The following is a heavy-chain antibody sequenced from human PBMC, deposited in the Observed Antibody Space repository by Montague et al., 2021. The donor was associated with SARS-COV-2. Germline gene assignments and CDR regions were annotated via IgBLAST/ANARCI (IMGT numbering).Heavy chain of an antibody. CDR3: ARAQNICFIANCVNYFDL. CDR2: IFYTGST. J-gene: IGHJ4*02. V-gene: IGHV4-59*01. CDR1: GGSTSNYY. Sequence: SETLSLTCSVSGGSTSNYYWTWIRQSPGKGLQWIGYIFYTGSTKFNPSLKSRVSMSLDTSENHFSLRLSAVTAADTARYYCARAQNICFIANCVNYFDLWGLGALVTVSS. D-gene: IGHD2-15*01.